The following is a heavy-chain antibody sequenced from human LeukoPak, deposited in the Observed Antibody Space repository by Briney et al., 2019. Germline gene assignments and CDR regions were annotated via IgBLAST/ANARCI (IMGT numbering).Heavy chain of an antibody. Sequence: PGGSLRLSCAASGVTFYSYWMSWVRQAPGKGLEWVANIDQAGNDKHYVDSVKGRFTISRDNAKNSLCLEMNNLRAEDTAVYYCARVIVLVLAASDHFDYWGQGTLVTVSS. CDR3: ARVIVLVLAASDHFDY. J-gene: IGHJ4*02. D-gene: IGHD2-15*01. CDR1: GVTFYSYW. CDR2: IDQAGNDK. V-gene: IGHV3-7*05.